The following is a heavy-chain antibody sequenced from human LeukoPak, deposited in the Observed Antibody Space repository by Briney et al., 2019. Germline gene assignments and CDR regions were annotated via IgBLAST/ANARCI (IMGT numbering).Heavy chain of an antibody. CDR3: ARQELLWFGGLNWFDP. CDR2: LYPGDSDT. D-gene: IGHD3-10*01. Sequence: GESLKISCKGSGYSFTSYWIGGVRQIPGKGLEWMGILYPGDSDTRYSPSFQGQVTISADKSISTAYLQWSSLKASDTAMYYCARQELLWFGGLNWFDPWGQGTLVTVSS. CDR1: GYSFTSYW. J-gene: IGHJ5*02. V-gene: IGHV5-51*01.